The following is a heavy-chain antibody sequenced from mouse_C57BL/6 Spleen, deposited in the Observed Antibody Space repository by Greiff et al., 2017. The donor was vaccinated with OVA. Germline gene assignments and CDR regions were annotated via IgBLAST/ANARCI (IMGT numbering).Heavy chain of an antibody. D-gene: IGHD1-1*01. CDR1: GYTFTDYN. CDR3: ARSGYGSSYPAWFAY. Sequence: VQLQQSGPELVKPGASVKIPCKASGYTFTDYNMDWVKQSHGKSLEWIGDINPNNGGTIYNQKFKGKATLTVDKSSSTAYMELRSLTSEDTTVYYCARSGYGSSYPAWFAYWGQGTLVTVSA. J-gene: IGHJ3*01. V-gene: IGHV1-18*01. CDR2: INPNNGGT.